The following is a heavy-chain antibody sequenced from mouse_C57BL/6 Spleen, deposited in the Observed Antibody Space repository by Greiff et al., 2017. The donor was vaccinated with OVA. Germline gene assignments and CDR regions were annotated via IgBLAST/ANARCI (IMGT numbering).Heavy chain of an antibody. CDR3: AITTVVEGAY. CDR2: IYPGDGDT. V-gene: IGHV1-82*01. J-gene: IGHJ3*01. CDR1: GYAFSSSW. Sequence: QVQLQQSGPELVKPGASVKISCKASGYAFSSSWMNWVKPRPGKGLEWIGRIYPGDGDTNYNGKFKGKATLTADKSSSTAYMQLSSLTSEDSAVYFCAITTVVEGAYWGQGTLVTVSA. D-gene: IGHD1-1*01.